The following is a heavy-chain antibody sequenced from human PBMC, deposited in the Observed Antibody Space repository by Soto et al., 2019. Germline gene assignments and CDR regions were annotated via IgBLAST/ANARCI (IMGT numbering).Heavy chain of an antibody. CDR3: AGDLRQPPPTDYDVLNWFDP. Sequence: ASVKVSCKASGYTFTSYYMHWVRQAPGQGLEWMGIINPSGGSKSYAQKFQGRVTMTRDTSTSTVYMELSSLRSEDTAVYYCAGDLRQPPPTDYDVLNWFDPWGQGTLVTVSS. CDR2: INPSGGSK. D-gene: IGHD3-9*01. J-gene: IGHJ5*02. V-gene: IGHV1-46*01. CDR1: GYTFTSYY.